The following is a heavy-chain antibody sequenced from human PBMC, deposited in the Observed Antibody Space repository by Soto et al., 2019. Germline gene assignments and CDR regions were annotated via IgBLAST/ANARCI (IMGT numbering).Heavy chain of an antibody. J-gene: IGHJ4*02. D-gene: IGHD3-3*01. CDR3: ARAPETPPILRVVVPYFFDS. V-gene: IGHV4-34*01. CDR1: GGSLSDYF. CDR2: INHLGSI. Sequence: PSETLSLTCVVSGGSLSDYFWSWIRQPTGMALEWIGEINHLGSINYNPSLKGRVIMSADTSKNQFSLTVSSVTAADTAVYYCARAPETPPILRVVVPYFFDSWGQGTLVTVSS.